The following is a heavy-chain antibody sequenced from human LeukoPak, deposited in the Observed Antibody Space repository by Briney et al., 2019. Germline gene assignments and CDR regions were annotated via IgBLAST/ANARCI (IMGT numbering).Heavy chain of an antibody. CDR1: GFTFSSYG. Sequence: GRSLRLSCAASGFTFSSYGMHWVRQAPGKGLEWVAVISYDGSNKYYADSVKGRFTISRDNAKNSLYLQMNSLRAEDTAVYYCARVGDYGVLYWGQGTLVTVSS. J-gene: IGHJ4*02. CDR3: ARVGDYGVLY. D-gene: IGHD4-17*01. CDR2: ISYDGSNK. V-gene: IGHV3-30*03.